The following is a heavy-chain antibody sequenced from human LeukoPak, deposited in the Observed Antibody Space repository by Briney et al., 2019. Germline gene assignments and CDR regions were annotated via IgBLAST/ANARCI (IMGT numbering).Heavy chain of an antibody. Sequence: QTGGSLRLSCAASGFTFSSYAIHWVRQAPGKGLEWVAVISFDGKNKFYSDSVKGRFTISRDNSKNTLYLQMNSLKPEDTAVYFCARDSRLKWTQYYFDFWGQGTLVTVSS. D-gene: IGHD3/OR15-3a*01. J-gene: IGHJ4*02. CDR2: ISFDGKNK. V-gene: IGHV3-30*04. CDR1: GFTFSSYA. CDR3: ARDSRLKWTQYYFDF.